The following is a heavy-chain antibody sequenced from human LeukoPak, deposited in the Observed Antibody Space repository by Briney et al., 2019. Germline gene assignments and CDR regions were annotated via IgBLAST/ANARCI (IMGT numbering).Heavy chain of an antibody. Sequence: KSSQTLSLTCAVSGGSISSGGYYWSWIRQPPGKGLEWIGYIYHSGSTYYNPSLKSRVTISVDRSKNQFSLKLSSVTAADTAVYYCARGYYYGSGSYYNVGWFDPWGQGTLVTVSS. V-gene: IGHV4-30-2*01. CDR3: ARGYYYGSGSYYNVGWFDP. D-gene: IGHD3-10*01. J-gene: IGHJ5*02. CDR2: IYHSGST. CDR1: GGSISSGGYY.